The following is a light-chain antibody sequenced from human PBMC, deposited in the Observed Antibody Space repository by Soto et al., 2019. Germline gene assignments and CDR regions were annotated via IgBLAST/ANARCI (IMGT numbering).Light chain of an antibody. V-gene: IGLV2-14*01. J-gene: IGLJ2*01. Sequence: QSALTQPASVSGSPGQSITISCTGTSSDVGYYNYVSWYQQHPGKAPKLMIYEVSNRPSGVSDRFSGSKSGNTASLNISGLQAEDEADYYCSSYASSTTPVFFGGGTKLTVL. CDR2: EVS. CDR3: SSYASSTTPVF. CDR1: SSDVGYYNY.